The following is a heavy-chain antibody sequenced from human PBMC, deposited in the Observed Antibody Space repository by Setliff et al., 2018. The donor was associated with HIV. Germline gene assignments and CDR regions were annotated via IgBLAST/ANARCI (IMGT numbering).Heavy chain of an antibody. J-gene: IGHJ6*03. D-gene: IGHD1-26*01. Sequence: PGGSLRLSCAATGFTFSSYVLHWVRQAPGKGLEWVAVMSTGGDIKIYADSVKGRFTISRDNAKNSVYLQMNSLRAEDTAVYYCARDGGSSPSPVSDYYYYYMDVWGKGTTVTVSS. CDR3: ARDGGSSPSPVSDYYYYYMDV. CDR2: MSTGGDIK. V-gene: IGHV3-30-3*01. CDR1: GFTFSSYV.